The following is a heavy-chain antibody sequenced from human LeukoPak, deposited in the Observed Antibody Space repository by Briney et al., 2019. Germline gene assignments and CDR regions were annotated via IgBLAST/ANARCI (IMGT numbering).Heavy chain of an antibody. Sequence: GASVTVSCKASGYTFINSGITWVRQAPGQGLEWMGWIRAYNGNTDYAQKFQGRVTMTTDTSPTTAYMHLTSLSSDDTAGYYCARGRDRGDYWGQGTLVTVSS. CDR3: ARGRDRGDY. D-gene: IGHD3-16*01. CDR1: GYTFINSG. J-gene: IGHJ4*02. V-gene: IGHV1-18*01. CDR2: IRAYNGNT.